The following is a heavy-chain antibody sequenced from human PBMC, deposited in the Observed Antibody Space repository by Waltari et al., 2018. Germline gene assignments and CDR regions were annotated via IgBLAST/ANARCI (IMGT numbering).Heavy chain of an antibody. J-gene: IGHJ4*02. Sequence: QVQLVESGGGVVQPGRSLRLSCAASGFTFSSYGMHWVRQAPGKGLEWVAVIWYDGSNKYYADAVKGRFTISRDNSKNTLYLQMNSLRAEDTAVYYCARDGKRSFDYWGQGTLVTVSS. CDR2: IWYDGSNK. V-gene: IGHV3-33*01. CDR1: GFTFSSYG. D-gene: IGHD1-1*01. CDR3: ARDGKRSFDY.